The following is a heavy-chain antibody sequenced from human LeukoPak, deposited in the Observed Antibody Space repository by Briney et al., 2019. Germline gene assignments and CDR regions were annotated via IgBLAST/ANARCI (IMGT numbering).Heavy chain of an antibody. D-gene: IGHD2-2*01. CDR1: GGSFSGYY. CDR2: INHSGST. CDR3: ARDRKYCSSTSCYSSLDV. J-gene: IGHJ6*04. V-gene: IGHV4-34*01. Sequence: PSETLSLTCAVYGGSFSGYYWSWIRQPPGKGLEWVGEINHSGSTNYNPSLKSRVTISVDTSKYQFSLKLSSVTAADTAVYYCARDRKYCSSTSCYSSLDVWGKGTTVTVSS.